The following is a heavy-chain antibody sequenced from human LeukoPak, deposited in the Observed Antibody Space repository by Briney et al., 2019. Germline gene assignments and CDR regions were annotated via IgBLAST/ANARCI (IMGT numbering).Heavy chain of an antibody. Sequence: GRSLRLSCAASGFTFDDYAMHWVRQAPGKGLEWVSGISWNSGSIGYADSVKGRFTISRDNAKNSLYVQMNSLRVEDTAVYYCAREGVGGFDIWGQGTMVTVSS. CDR1: GFTFDDYA. D-gene: IGHD3-16*01. CDR2: ISWNSGSI. CDR3: AREGVGGFDI. J-gene: IGHJ3*02. V-gene: IGHV3-9*01.